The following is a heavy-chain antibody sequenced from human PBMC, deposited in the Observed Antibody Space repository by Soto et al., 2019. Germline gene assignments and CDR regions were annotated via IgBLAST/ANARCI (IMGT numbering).Heavy chain of an antibody. V-gene: IGHV4-39*01. J-gene: IGHJ3*02. CDR3: ASWGYYYDSSGYYYETDAFDI. CDR2: IYYSGST. D-gene: IGHD3-22*01. CDR1: GGSISSSSYY. Sequence: SETLSLTCTVSGGSISSSSYYWGWIRQPPGKGLEWIGSIYYSGSTYYNPSLKSRVTISVDTSKNQFSLKLSSVTAADTAVYYCASWGYYYDSSGYYYETDAFDIWGQGTMVTVSS.